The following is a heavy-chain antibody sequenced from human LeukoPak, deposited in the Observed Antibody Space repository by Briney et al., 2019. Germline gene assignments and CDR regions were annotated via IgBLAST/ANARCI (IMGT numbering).Heavy chain of an antibody. CDR3: ARDCGGDPNWFDP. CDR2: IKQDGSAK. Sequence: GGSLRLSCAASGFTFSSYWMSWVRPAPGKGLEWVANIKQDGSAKYYVDSVKGRFTIARDNAKNSLYLQRNSLRAEDTAVYYCARDCGGDPNWFDPWGQGTLVTVSS. J-gene: IGHJ5*02. D-gene: IGHD2-21*02. CDR1: GFTFSSYW. V-gene: IGHV3-7*01.